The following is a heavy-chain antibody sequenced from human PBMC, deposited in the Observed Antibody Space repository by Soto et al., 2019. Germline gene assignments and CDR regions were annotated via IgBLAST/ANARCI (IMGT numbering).Heavy chain of an antibody. CDR3: ARDRGVRAAAIRVYYGMDV. J-gene: IGHJ6*02. Sequence: QVQLVESGGGVVQPGRSLRLSCAASGFTFSSYGMHWVRQAPGKGLEWVAGIWYDGSNKYYADSVKGRFTISRDNSQNTLYLQMNSLRAEDTAVYYCARDRGVRAAAIRVYYGMDVWGQGTTVTVSS. CDR1: GFTFSSYG. V-gene: IGHV3-33*01. CDR2: IWYDGSNK. D-gene: IGHD6-13*01.